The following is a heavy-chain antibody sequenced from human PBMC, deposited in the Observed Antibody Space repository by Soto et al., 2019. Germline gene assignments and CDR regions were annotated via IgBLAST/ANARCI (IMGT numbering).Heavy chain of an antibody. CDR3: ARSQESGYDAVEY. Sequence: QVQLQESGPGLVKPSETLSLTCTVSGGSISSYYWSWIRQPPGKGLEWIGYIYYSGRTNYNPSLTSRVNISVDKTKNQFSLQLSSVTAAATAVYYFARSQESGYDAVEYWGKGTLVTVSS. J-gene: IGHJ4*02. CDR1: GGSISSYY. V-gene: IGHV4-59*01. D-gene: IGHD5-12*01. CDR2: IYYSGRT.